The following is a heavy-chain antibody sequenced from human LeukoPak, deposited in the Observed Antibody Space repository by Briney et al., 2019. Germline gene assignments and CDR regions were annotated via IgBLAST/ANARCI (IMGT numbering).Heavy chain of an antibody. V-gene: IGHV1-3*04. J-gene: IGHJ2*01. CDR3: ARDSSGWYDWYFDR. CDR2: INTANDNT. Sequence: ASVKVSCKASGYTFTTYAMHWVRQAPGQRLEWMGWINTANDNTKYSQKFQDRVTITRDTSASTAYMELSSLTSEDTAFYYCARDSSGWYDWYFDRWGRGTLVTVSS. CDR1: GYTFTTYA. D-gene: IGHD6-19*01.